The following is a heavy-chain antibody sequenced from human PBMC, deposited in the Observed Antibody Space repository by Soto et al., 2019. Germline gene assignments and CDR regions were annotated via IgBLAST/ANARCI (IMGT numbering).Heavy chain of an antibody. CDR2: ISSSSYI. CDR3: AREPFITIFGVVTDAFDI. D-gene: IGHD3-3*01. Sequence: PGGSLRLSCAASGFTFSSYSMNWVRQAPGKGLEWVSSISSSSYIYYADSMKGRFTISRDNAKNSLYLQMNSLRAEDTAVYYCAREPFITIFGVVTDAFDIWGQGTMVTVSS. J-gene: IGHJ3*02. CDR1: GFTFSSYS. V-gene: IGHV3-21*01.